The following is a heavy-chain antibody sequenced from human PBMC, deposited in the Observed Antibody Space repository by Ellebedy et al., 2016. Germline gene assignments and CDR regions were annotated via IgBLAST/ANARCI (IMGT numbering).Heavy chain of an antibody. J-gene: IGHJ6*02. Sequence: GESLKISXAASGFTFSSYAMSWVRQAPGKGLEWVSAISGSGGSTYYADSVKGRFTISRDNSKNTLYLQMNSLRAEDTAVYYCAKVFTPYYGMDVWGQGTTVTVSS. CDR2: ISGSGGST. V-gene: IGHV3-23*01. CDR1: GFTFSSYA. CDR3: AKVFTPYYGMDV.